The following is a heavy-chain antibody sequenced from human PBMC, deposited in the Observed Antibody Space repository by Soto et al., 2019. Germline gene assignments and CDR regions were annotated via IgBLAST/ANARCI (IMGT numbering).Heavy chain of an antibody. V-gene: IGHV1-69*13. D-gene: IGHD4-4*01. J-gene: IGHJ4*02. CDR3: ASTATVTTAIYYFDY. CDR2: IIPIFGTA. Sequence: ASVKVSCKASGGTFSSYAISWVRQAPGQGLEWMGGIIPIFGTANYAQKFQGRVTITADESTSTAYMELSSLRSEDTAVYYCASTATVTTAIYYFDYWGQGTLVTVSS. CDR1: GGTFSSYA.